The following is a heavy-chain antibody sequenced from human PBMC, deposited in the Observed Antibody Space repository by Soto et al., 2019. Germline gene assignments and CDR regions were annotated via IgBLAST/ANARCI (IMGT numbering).Heavy chain of an antibody. J-gene: IGHJ3*01. CDR3: AKFGREAFDV. Sequence: QVQLQESGPGLVKPSQTMSLTCTVSGGSISSDGHYWNWVRQHPGKGLEWIAYISYSGSTFYNPSLKSRVTISIDTSKNQFSLTLSSMTAADTAVYYCAKFGREAFDVWGQGTVVTVSS. V-gene: IGHV4-31*03. CDR1: GGSISSDGHY. CDR2: ISYSGST. D-gene: IGHD3-3*01.